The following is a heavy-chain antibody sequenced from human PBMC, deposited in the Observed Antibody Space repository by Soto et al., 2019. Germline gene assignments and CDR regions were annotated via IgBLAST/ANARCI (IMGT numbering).Heavy chain of an antibody. D-gene: IGHD6-19*01. CDR1: GFTFSSYA. CDR3: AIVDYTSGWYGLYPI. V-gene: IGHV3-30*03. CDR2: ISYDGSAK. Sequence: GGSLRLSCTASGFTFSSYAMHWVRQAPGKGLEWVSVISYDGSAKYYADSVEGRFAISRDNSQNTLYLQMSSPRAEDTAVYYYAIVDYTSGWYGLYPIRAQGSLVTVSA. J-gene: IGHJ1*01.